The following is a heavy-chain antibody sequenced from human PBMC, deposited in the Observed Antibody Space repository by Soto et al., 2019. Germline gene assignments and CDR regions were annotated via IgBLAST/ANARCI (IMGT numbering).Heavy chain of an antibody. J-gene: IGHJ5*02. CDR3: ARDVSTTRYVPNWFDP. CDR1: GFTFSSYG. Sequence: QVQLVESGGGVVQPGRSLRVSCAASGFTFSSYGMHWVRQAPGKGLEWVAVIWYDGSDKYYADSVKGRFTISRDNSKNTLYLHMNSLGVEDTAVYYCARDVSTTRYVPNWFDPWGQGTLVTVSS. D-gene: IGHD3-16*02. CDR2: IWYDGSDK. V-gene: IGHV3-33*01.